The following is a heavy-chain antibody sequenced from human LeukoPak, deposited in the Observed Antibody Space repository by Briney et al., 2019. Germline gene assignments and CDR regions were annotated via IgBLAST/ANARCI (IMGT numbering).Heavy chain of an antibody. CDR2: IIPILGIA. CDR3: ASGRDGYNLYYYGMDV. D-gene: IGHD5-24*01. V-gene: IGHV1-69*04. Sequence: SVKVSCKASGYTFTSYGISWVRQAPGQGLEWMGRIIPILGIANYAQKFQGRVTITADKSTSTAYMELSSLRSEDTAVYYCASGRDGYNLYYYGMDVWGQGTTVTVSS. CDR1: GYTFTSYG. J-gene: IGHJ6*02.